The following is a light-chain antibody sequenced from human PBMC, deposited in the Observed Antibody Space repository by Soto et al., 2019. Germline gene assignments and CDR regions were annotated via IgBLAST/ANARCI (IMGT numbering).Light chain of an antibody. V-gene: IGKV1-5*03. CDR1: QSINNW. CDR3: QKYNTSPWT. CDR2: KAS. J-gene: IGKJ1*01. Sequence: DIQMTQSPSTLSASVGDRGTIACRASQSINNWLAWYQQKPGPAPNLLIYKASSLASGVPSRFSGSGSGTEFTLTISSLQPEDVATYYCQKYNTSPWTFGQGTKVDIK.